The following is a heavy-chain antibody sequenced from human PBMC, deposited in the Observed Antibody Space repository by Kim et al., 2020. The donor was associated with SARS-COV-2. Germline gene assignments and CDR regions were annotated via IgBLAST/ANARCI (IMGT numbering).Heavy chain of an antibody. CDR1: GFTFSDYY. CDR2: ISSSGSTI. J-gene: IGHJ6*02. D-gene: IGHD6-19*01. V-gene: IGHV3-11*04. CDR3: ARDLYPIAVAGTNYDYYSGMDV. Sequence: GGSLRLSCAASGFTFSDYYMSWIRQAPGKGLEWVSYISSSGSTIYYADSVKGRFTISRDNAKNSLYLQMNSLRAEDTAVYYCARDLYPIAVAGTNYDYYSGMDVWGQGTTVTVSS.